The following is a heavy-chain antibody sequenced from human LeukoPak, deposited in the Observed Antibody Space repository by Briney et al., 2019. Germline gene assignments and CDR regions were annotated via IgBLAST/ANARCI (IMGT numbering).Heavy chain of an antibody. CDR2: MNPNSGNT. J-gene: IGHJ5*02. Sequence: ASVKVSCKASGYTFTSYDINWVRQATGQGLEWMGWMNPNSGNTGYAQKFQGRVTITRNTSISTAYMELSSLRSEDTAVYYCAREAPRPPFYQLLYWENWFDPWGQGTLVTVSS. CDR1: GYTFTSYD. CDR3: AREAPRPPFYQLLYWENWFDP. V-gene: IGHV1-8*01. D-gene: IGHD2-2*02.